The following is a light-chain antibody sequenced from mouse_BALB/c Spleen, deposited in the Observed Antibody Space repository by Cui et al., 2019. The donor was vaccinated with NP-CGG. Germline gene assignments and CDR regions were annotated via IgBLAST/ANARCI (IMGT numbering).Light chain of an antibody. J-gene: IGLJ1*01. CDR3: ALWYSNHWV. CDR1: TGPVTTSNY. Sequence: QAVVTPESALTTSPGETVTLTCRSSTGPVTTSNYANWVQEKPDHLFTGLIGGTNNRAPGVPARFSGSLIGDKAALTITGAQTEDEAIYFCALWYSNHWVFGGGTKVTVL. V-gene: IGLV1*01. CDR2: GTN.